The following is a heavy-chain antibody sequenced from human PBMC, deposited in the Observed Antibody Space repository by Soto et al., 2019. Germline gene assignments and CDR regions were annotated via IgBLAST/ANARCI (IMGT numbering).Heavy chain of an antibody. D-gene: IGHD3-3*01. V-gene: IGHV3-48*02. CDR3: ARKGVAFDY. CDR2: ISTTSSSI. Sequence: PGGSLRLSCAASGFTLSSYSMNWVRQAPGKGLEWISYISTTSSSIYYADSVKGRFTISRDNAKNSLFLQMNSLRDEDTAVYYCARKGVAFDYWGQGALVTVYS. CDR1: GFTLSSYS. J-gene: IGHJ4*02.